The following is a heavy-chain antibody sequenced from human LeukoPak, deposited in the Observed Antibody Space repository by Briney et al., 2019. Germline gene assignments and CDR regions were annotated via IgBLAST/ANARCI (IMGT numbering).Heavy chain of an antibody. V-gene: IGHV4-59*01. J-gene: IGHJ6*03. CDR3: ARVRPLSYGDYRVGLPTEPMDV. Sequence: TSETLSLTCTVSGGSISSYYWGWIRQPPGKGLEWIGYIYYSGSTNYNPSLKSRVTISVDTSKNQFSLKLSSVTAADTAVYYCARVRPLSYGDYRVGLPTEPMDVWGKGTTVTISS. CDR1: GGSISSYY. D-gene: IGHD4-17*01. CDR2: IYYSGST.